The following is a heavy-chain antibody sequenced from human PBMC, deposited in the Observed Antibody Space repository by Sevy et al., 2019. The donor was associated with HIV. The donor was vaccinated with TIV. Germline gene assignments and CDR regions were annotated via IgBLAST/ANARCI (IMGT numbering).Heavy chain of an antibody. CDR3: ARVGMATSKLIPTSFDI. Sequence: GGSLRLSCAASGFTFSSYAMHWVRQAPGKGLEWVVVISYDGSNKYYADSVKGRFTISRDNSKNTLYLQMNSLRAEDTAVYYCARVGMATSKLIPTSFDIWGQGTMVTVSS. J-gene: IGHJ3*02. D-gene: IGHD5-12*01. CDR1: GFTFSSYA. CDR2: ISYDGSNK. V-gene: IGHV3-30-3*01.